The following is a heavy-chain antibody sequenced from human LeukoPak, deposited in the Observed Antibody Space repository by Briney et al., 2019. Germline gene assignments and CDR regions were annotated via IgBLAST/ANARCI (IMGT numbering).Heavy chain of an antibody. J-gene: IGHJ4*02. Sequence: AGGSLRLSCAASGFTFDDYGMNWVRQAPGKGLEWVSSINSSSGYIYYADSVKGRFTISRDNAKNSLYLQMNSLRAEDTALYYCVRDTAGGLLDYWGQGTLVTVSS. CDR3: VRDTAGGLLDY. D-gene: IGHD6-13*01. V-gene: IGHV3-21*04. CDR2: INSSSGYI. CDR1: GFTFDDYG.